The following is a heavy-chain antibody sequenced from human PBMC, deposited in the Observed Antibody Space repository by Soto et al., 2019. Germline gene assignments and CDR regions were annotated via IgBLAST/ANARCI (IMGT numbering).Heavy chain of an antibody. Sequence: PSETLSLTCTVSGDSIRSYYWSWIRQPPGKGLEWIGYISYTGSTHYNPSLESRVTISADTSKNQFSLKLSSVTTADTALYYCAREGVAAPYYYYGMDVWGQGSTVTVS. V-gene: IGHV4-59*01. CDR3: AREGVAAPYYYYGMDV. CDR1: GDSIRSYY. D-gene: IGHD2-15*01. CDR2: ISYTGST. J-gene: IGHJ6*02.